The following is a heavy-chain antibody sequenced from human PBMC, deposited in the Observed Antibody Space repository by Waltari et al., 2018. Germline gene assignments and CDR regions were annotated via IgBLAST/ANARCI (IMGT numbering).Heavy chain of an antibody. CDR3: ASLKRASYYYGMDV. CDR1: GYTLTDLS. V-gene: IGHV1-24*01. CDR2: CDPEDGET. Sequence: QVQLVQSGAEVKTPGASVKVSCKVSGYTLTDLSMHWVRQAPGKGLEWMGGCDPEDGETIYAQKFQGIVTMTEDTSTDTAYMELSSLRSEDTAVYYCASLKRASYYYGMDVWGQGTTVTVSS. J-gene: IGHJ6*02.